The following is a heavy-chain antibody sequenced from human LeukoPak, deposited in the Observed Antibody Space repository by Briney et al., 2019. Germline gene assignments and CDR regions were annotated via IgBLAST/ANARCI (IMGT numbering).Heavy chain of an antibody. CDR1: GFTFSSYV. D-gene: IGHD1-26*01. Sequence: PGRSLRLSCAASGFTFSSYVMHWVRQAPGKGLEWVSSISSSSSYIYYADSVKGRFTISRDNAKNSLYLQMNSLRAEDTAVYYCARKSLGATFDYWGQGTLVTVSS. V-gene: IGHV3-21*01. CDR3: ARKSLGATFDY. CDR2: ISSSSSYI. J-gene: IGHJ4*02.